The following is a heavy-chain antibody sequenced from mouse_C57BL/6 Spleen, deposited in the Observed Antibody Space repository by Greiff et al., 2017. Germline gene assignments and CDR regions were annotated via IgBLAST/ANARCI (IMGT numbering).Heavy chain of an antibody. CDR3: ARSKGYYGFFDY. V-gene: IGHV1-22*01. J-gene: IGHJ2*01. Sequence: VQLQQSGPELVKPGASVKMSCKASGYTFTDYNMHWVKQSHGKSLEWIGYINPNNGGTSYNQKFKGKATLTVNKSSSTAYMELRSLTSEDSAVYYCARSKGYYGFFDYWGQGTTLTVSS. D-gene: IGHD1-1*01. CDR2: INPNNGGT. CDR1: GYTFTDYN.